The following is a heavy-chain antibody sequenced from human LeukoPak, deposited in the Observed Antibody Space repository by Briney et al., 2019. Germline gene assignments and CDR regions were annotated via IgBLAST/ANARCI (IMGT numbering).Heavy chain of an antibody. V-gene: IGHV5-51*01. CDR3: ARLGVVGATRAYFDY. J-gene: IGHJ4*02. CDR2: IYPGDSDT. Sequence: GESLKISCKGSGYSFTSYWIGWVRQMPGKGLEWMGIIYPGDSDTRYSPSFQGQVTISADKSISTAYLQWSSLKASDTAMYCCARLGVVGATRAYFDYWGQGTLVTVSS. D-gene: IGHD1-26*01. CDR1: GYSFTSYW.